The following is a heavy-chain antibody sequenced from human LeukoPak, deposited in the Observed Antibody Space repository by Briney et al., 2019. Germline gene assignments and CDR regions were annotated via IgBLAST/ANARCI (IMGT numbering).Heavy chain of an antibody. J-gene: IGHJ4*02. CDR2: IKSKTDGGTT. CDR3: TTDRAIAVRPLFDY. V-gene: IGHV3-15*01. D-gene: IGHD6-6*01. Sequence: GGSLRLSCAASGFTFSNAWMSWVRQAPGKGLELVGRIKSKTDGGTTDYAAPVKGRFSISRDDSKNTLYLQMNSLKTEDTAVYYCTTDRAIAVRPLFDYWGQGTLVTVS. CDR1: GFTFSNAW.